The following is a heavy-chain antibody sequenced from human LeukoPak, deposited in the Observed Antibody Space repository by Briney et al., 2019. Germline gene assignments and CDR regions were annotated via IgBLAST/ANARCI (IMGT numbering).Heavy chain of an antibody. CDR1: GFTFSSYS. J-gene: IGHJ4*02. V-gene: IGHV3-21*04. CDR2: ISSSSSYI. D-gene: IGHD2-2*01. Sequence: GGSLRLSCAASGFTFSSYSMNWVRHAPGKGLGWVSSISSSSSYIYYADSVKGRFTISRDNAKDSLYLQMNSLRAEDTALYYCAKGGCSSTSCYSGDYWGQGTLVTVSS. CDR3: AKGGCSSTSCYSGDY.